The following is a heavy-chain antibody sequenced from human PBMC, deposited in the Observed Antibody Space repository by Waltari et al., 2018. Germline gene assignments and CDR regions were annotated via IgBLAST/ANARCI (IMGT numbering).Heavy chain of an antibody. Sequence: QVQLVQSGAEVKKPGASVKVSCKASGYTFTGYYMQWVRQAPGHGLEWMGRINPNSGGTNYTQKFQGRVTMTRDTSISTAYMELSRLRSDDTAVYYCARVYGVPAAAPGVKGVFDYWGQGTLVTVSS. CDR3: ARVYGVPAAAPGVKGVFDY. CDR2: INPNSGGT. V-gene: IGHV1-2*06. J-gene: IGHJ4*02. CDR1: GYTFTGYY. D-gene: IGHD2-2*01.